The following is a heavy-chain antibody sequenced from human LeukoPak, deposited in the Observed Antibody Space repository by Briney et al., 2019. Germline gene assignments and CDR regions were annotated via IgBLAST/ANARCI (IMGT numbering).Heavy chain of an antibody. CDR3: ARYFAVPDGGGFDY. Sequence: ASVKVSCKASGYTFTNYYIHWVRQAPGQGLEWLGWINPITGDTKYAQKFQGSVTMTRDTSISTVYMELSGLTSDDTAIYYCARYFAVPDGGGFDYWGQGTLVTVSS. J-gene: IGHJ4*02. CDR1: GYTFTNYY. CDR2: INPITGDT. V-gene: IGHV1-2*02. D-gene: IGHD3-3*01.